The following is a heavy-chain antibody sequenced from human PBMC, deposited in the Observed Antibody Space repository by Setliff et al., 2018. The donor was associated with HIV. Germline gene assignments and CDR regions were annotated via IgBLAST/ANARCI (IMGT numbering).Heavy chain of an antibody. D-gene: IGHD1-26*01. CDR3: ARYRRFADYIDV. Sequence: SETLSLTCTVSGGSISSAGYYWSWIRQPAGKGLEWIGRIYTSGSTNYNPSLKSRVTISVDTSKNQFSLKLSSVTAADTAVYYCARYRRFADYIDVWGKGTTVTVSS. V-gene: IGHV4-61*02. CDR2: IYTSGST. CDR1: GGSISSAGYY. J-gene: IGHJ6*03.